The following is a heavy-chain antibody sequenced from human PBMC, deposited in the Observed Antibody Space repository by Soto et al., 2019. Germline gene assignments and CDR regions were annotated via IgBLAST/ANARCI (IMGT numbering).Heavy chain of an antibody. CDR2: IFTTGTTI. J-gene: IGHJ5*02. CDR1: GFTFSSYS. Sequence: PGGSLRLSCVASGFTFSSYSIVWVRQAPGKGLEWVSYIFTTGTTIYYADSVKGRFTISRDNSKNTLYLQMNSLRAEDTAVYYCALGATMNWFDPWGQGTLVTVSS. D-gene: IGHD1-26*01. CDR3: ALGATMNWFDP. V-gene: IGHV3-48*01.